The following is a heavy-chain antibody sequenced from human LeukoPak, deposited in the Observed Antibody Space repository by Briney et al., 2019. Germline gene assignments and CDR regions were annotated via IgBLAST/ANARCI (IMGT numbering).Heavy chain of an antibody. CDR1: GFTFSSYW. CDR2: INSDGSST. Sequence: GGSLRLSCAASGFTFSSYWMHWVRQAPGKGLVWVSRINSDGSSTSYADSVKGRFTISRDNAKNTLCLQMNSLRAEDTALYYCAKDMGRWLQLSLPDYWGQGTLVTVSS. J-gene: IGHJ4*02. V-gene: IGHV3-74*01. CDR3: AKDMGRWLQLSLPDY. D-gene: IGHD5-24*01.